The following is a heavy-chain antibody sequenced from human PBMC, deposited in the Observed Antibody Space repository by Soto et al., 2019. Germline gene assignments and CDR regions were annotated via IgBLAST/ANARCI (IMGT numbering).Heavy chain of an antibody. Sequence: SETLSLTCTVSGGSISSSSYYWGWIRQPPGKGLEWIGSIYYSGSTYYKPSLKSRVTISVDTSKKQFSLKLSSVTAADTAVYFCARHLERRMVYAHNWFDPWGQGTLVTVSS. J-gene: IGHJ5*02. CDR2: IYYSGST. D-gene: IGHD2-8*01. V-gene: IGHV4-39*01. CDR1: GGSISSSSYY. CDR3: ARHLERRMVYAHNWFDP.